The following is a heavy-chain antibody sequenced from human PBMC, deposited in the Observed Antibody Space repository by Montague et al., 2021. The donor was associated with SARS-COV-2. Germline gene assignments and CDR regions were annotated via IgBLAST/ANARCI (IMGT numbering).Heavy chain of an antibody. J-gene: IGHJ4*02. V-gene: IGHV4-59*08. D-gene: IGHD3-3*01. CDR1: GGSISSYY. CDR2: IYYSGST. Sequence: SETLSLTCTVSGGSISSYYWSWIRQPPGKGLEWIGYIYYSGSTNYNPSLKSRVTISVDTSKNQFSLKLSSVTAADTAVYYCARHLGWAGKVFLDYWGQGTLVTVSS. CDR3: ARHLGWAGKVFLDY.